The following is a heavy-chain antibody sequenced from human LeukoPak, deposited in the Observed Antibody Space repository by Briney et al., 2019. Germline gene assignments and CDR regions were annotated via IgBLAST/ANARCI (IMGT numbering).Heavy chain of an antibody. J-gene: IGHJ6*03. V-gene: IGHV3-66*03. CDR2: IYSDNT. CDR3: AKDELVVPAAMDYYYYMDV. Sequence: GGSLRLSCTVSGFTVSSNSMSWVRQAPGKGLEWVSFIYSDNTHYSNSVKGRFTISRDNSKNTLYLQMNSLRAEDTAVYYCAKDELVVPAAMDYYYYMDVWGKGTTVTISS. CDR1: GFTVSSNS. D-gene: IGHD2-2*01.